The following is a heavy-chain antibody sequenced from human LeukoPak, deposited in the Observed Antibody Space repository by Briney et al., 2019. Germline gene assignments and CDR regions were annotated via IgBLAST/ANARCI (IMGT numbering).Heavy chain of an antibody. CDR3: ARGRGGYSYGQVDY. Sequence: SETLSLTCAVYGGSFSGYYWSWIRQPPGKGLEWIGGINHSGSTNYNPSLKSRVTISVDTSKNQFSLKLSSVTAADTAVYYYARGRGGYSYGQVDYWGQGTLVTVSS. D-gene: IGHD5-18*01. J-gene: IGHJ4*02. CDR2: INHSGST. V-gene: IGHV4-34*01. CDR1: GGSFSGYY.